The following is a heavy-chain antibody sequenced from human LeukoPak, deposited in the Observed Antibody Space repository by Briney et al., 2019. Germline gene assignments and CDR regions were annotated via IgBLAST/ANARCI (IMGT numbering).Heavy chain of an antibody. Sequence: GGSLRLSCAASGFTFSSYAMSWVRQAPGKGLEWVSVIGTGGATTYYADSVKGRFAISRDNSKNTLYLQMNSLRAEDTAVYYCAKPPPSSYYYYYGMDVWGQGTTVTVSS. CDR3: AKPPPSSYYYYYGMDV. D-gene: IGHD6-13*01. CDR1: GFTFSSYA. CDR2: IGTGGATT. V-gene: IGHV3-23*01. J-gene: IGHJ6*02.